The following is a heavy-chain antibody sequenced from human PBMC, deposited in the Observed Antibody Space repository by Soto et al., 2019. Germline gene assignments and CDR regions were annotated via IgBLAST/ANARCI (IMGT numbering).Heavy chain of an antibody. D-gene: IGHD2-8*01. CDR3: AKKNPHGDSNKAWLDP. CDR1: VGTFISSA. Sequence: QVQLLQSGTELRQPGSSVTISCTPSVGTFISSAFAWVRQAPGGRIEWMGGIIPILGTTKYAEKFLGRVTIRADDSSRTAFLELSSLTVDDTAVYFCAKKNPHGDSNKAWLDPWGQGTLVTVST. J-gene: IGHJ5*02. V-gene: IGHV1-69*01. CDR2: IIPILGTT.